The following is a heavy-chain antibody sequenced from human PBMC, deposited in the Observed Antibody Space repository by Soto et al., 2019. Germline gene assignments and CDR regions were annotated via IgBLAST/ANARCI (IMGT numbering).Heavy chain of an antibody. V-gene: IGHV3-23*01. CDR1: GFTFSSYA. CDR2: ISGSGGST. CDR3: AKDRAYCAGDCYGWYFDL. J-gene: IGHJ2*01. D-gene: IGHD2-21*02. Sequence: EVQLLESGGGLVQPGGSLRLSCAASGFTFSSYAMSWVRQAPGKGLEWVSAISGSGGSTYYADSVKGRFTISRDNSKNTLYLQMNSQRAEDTAVYYCAKDRAYCAGDCYGWYFDLWGRGTLVTVSS.